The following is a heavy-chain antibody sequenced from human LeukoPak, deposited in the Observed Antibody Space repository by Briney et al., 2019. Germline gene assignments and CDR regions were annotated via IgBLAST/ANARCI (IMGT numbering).Heavy chain of an antibody. J-gene: IGHJ4*02. CDR2: ISSSGSTI. CDR3: AREGEMATYFDY. D-gene: IGHD5-24*01. CDR1: GLTFSSYE. Sequence: GGSLRLSCAASGLTFSSYEMNWVRQPPGKGLEWVSYISSSGSTIYYADSVKGRFTISRDNAKNSLYLQMNSLRAEDTAVYYCAREGEMATYFDYWGQGTLVTVSS. V-gene: IGHV3-48*03.